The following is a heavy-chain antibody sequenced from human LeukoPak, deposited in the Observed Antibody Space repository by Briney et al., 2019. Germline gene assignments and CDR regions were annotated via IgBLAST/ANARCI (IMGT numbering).Heavy chain of an antibody. V-gene: IGHV4-30-4*08. D-gene: IGHD3-10*01. Sequence: SETLSLXCTVSGGSISSGDYCWSWIRQPPGKGLEWIGYIYYSGSTYYNPSLKSRVTISVDTSKNQFSLKLSSVTAADTAVYYCARDRLYGSGSFPMDVWGKGTTVTVSS. CDR2: IYYSGST. J-gene: IGHJ6*04. CDR3: ARDRLYGSGSFPMDV. CDR1: GGSISSGDYC.